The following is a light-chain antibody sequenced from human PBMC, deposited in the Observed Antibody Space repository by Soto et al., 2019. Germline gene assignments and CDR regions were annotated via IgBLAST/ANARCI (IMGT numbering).Light chain of an antibody. CDR3: SSFTSSNTYV. J-gene: IGLJ1*01. CDR2: DVS. Sequence: QSVLAQPASVSGSPGQSIAISCTGTSSDVGGYNYVSWYQQHPGKAPKLMIYDVSNRPSGVSNRFSGSKSGNTASLTISGLQAEDEADYYCSSFTSSNTYVFGTGTKDTVL. CDR1: SSDVGGYNY. V-gene: IGLV2-14*01.